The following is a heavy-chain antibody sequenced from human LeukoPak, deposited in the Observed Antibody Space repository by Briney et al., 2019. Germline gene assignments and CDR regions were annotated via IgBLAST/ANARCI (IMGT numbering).Heavy chain of an antibody. J-gene: IGHJ4*02. CDR2: IYYSGSI. Sequence: SETLSLTCTVSGGSINSYFWSWIRQPPGKGLEWIGYIYYSGSINYNPSLKSRVTISVDMSKNQFSLQLSSVTAADTAVYYCARQSRDGDYIAKLFDYWGQGTLVTVSS. D-gene: IGHD4-17*01. CDR1: GGSINSYF. CDR3: ARQSRDGDYIAKLFDY. V-gene: IGHV4-59*08.